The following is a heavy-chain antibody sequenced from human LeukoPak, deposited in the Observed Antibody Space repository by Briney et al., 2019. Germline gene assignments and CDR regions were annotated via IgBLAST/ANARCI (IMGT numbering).Heavy chain of an antibody. V-gene: IGHV4-38-2*02. CDR3: ARDHDVWVAPYFDY. D-gene: IGHD5-12*01. Sequence: SETLSLTCTVSGYSISTGYFWAWIRQPPGKGLEWIGSISRGAGTYYSPSLKSRVTMSVDTSKNQFSVNLNSVTAADTAVYYCARDHDVWVAPYFDYWGQGNLVSVSS. CDR2: ISRGAGT. J-gene: IGHJ4*02. CDR1: GYSISTGYF.